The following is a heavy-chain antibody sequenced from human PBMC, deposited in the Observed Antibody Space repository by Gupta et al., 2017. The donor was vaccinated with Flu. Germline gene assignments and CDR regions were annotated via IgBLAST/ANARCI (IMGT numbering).Heavy chain of an antibody. CDR2: ISSSSST. CDR3: ARDRVPTSGMDV. CDR1: GFSFSYYN. Sequence: EVQLVESGGGFVQPGGSLRLSCAASGFSFSYYNMNWVRRAPGKGLEWVSYISSSSSTHYSDSVKGRVTVSRDNARNSLYLQMNSLRAEDTAVYYCARDRVPTSGMDVWGQGTTVTVSS. J-gene: IGHJ6*02. V-gene: IGHV3-48*01. D-gene: IGHD4/OR15-4a*01.